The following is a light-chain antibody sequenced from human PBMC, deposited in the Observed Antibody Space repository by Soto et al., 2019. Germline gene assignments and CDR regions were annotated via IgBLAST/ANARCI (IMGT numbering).Light chain of an antibody. Sequence: DIQMTQSSSSLSASVGDRVTITCRASQTVSTYLNWYQQKPGTAPKLLIYAASSLQSGVPSRFRGSGSGTDFTLTISSLQPEDSATYYCQQSYRTPLTFGGGTKVEL. V-gene: IGKV1-39*01. CDR1: QTVSTY. CDR2: AAS. J-gene: IGKJ4*01. CDR3: QQSYRTPLT.